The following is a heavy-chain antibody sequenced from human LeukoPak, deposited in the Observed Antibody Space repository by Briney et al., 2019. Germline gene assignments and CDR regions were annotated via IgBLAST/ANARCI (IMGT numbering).Heavy chain of an antibody. CDR3: ARAQYYYYYYMDV. J-gene: IGHJ6*03. CDR2: MYYTGNT. Sequence: PSETLSLTCAVSGGSISSGGYSWSWIRQPPGKGLEWIAYMYYTGNTYYNPSLKSRVTISVDTSKNQFSLKLSSVTAADTAVYYCARAQYYYYYYMDVWGKGTTVTVSS. V-gene: IGHV4-30-4*07. CDR1: GGSISSGGYS.